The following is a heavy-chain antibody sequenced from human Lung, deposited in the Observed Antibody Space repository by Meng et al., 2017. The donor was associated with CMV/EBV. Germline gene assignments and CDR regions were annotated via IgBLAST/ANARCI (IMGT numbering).Heavy chain of an antibody. D-gene: IGHD6-19*01. CDR1: GLIFSSHP. CDR2: ISGSGGST. CDR3: ARGGPVGGKNWFDR. J-gene: IGHJ5*02. V-gene: IGHV3-23*01. Sequence: GGSXRLXXVASGLIFSSHPMTWVRQAPGKGLEWVSSISGSGGSTYSADSVQGRFTISRDNSKNTLYLQMSALRDEDTALYYCARGGPVGGKNWFDRWGQGTXVTVSS.